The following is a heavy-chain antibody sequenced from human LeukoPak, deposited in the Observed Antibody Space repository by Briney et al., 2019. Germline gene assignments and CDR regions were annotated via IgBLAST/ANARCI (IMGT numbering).Heavy chain of an antibody. Sequence: PGGSLRLSCAASGFAYSSYAMTWVRQAPGKGLEWVSSISSSSSYIYYADSVKGRFTISRDNAKNSLYLQMNSLRAEDTAVYYCARNYYDSSGYRGIFDYWGQGTLVTVSS. CDR3: ARNYYDSSGYRGIFDY. D-gene: IGHD3-22*01. CDR1: GFAYSSYA. CDR2: ISSSSSYI. J-gene: IGHJ4*02. V-gene: IGHV3-21*01.